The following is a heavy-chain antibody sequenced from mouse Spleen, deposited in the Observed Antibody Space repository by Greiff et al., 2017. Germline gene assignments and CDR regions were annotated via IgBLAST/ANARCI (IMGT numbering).Heavy chain of an antibody. CDR1: GFSLTSYA. CDR2: IWTGGGT. Sequence: VQLQQSGPGLVAPSQSLSITCTVSGFSLTSYAISWVRQPPGKGLEWLGVIWTGGGTNYNSALKSRLSISKDNSKSQVFLKMNSLQTDDTARYYCASSIRYLYYYAMDYWGQGTSVTVSS. CDR3: ASSIRYLYYYAMDY. J-gene: IGHJ4*01. D-gene: IGHD2-14*01. V-gene: IGHV2-9-1*01.